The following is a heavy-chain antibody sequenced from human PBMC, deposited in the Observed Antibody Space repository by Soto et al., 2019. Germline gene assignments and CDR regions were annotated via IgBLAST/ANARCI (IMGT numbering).Heavy chain of an antibody. CDR1: GFSLSTNGMG. CDR2: IYWDDDK. Sequence: QITLKESGPTLVKPTQTLTLTCTFSGFSLSTNGMGVTWIRQSPGKALEWLALIYWDDDKRYSPSLSNRLTITKDTSKNQVALPMTNIDPVDTATYYCARRRYVSGSVWFDPWGQGTLVIVSS. CDR3: ARRRYVSGSVWFDP. D-gene: IGHD3-10*01. V-gene: IGHV2-5*02. J-gene: IGHJ5*02.